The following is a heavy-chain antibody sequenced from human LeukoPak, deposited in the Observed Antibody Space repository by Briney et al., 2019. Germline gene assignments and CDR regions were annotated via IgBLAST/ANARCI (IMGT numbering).Heavy chain of an antibody. D-gene: IGHD3-22*01. CDR1: GGSVSSSSYY. V-gene: IGHV4-39*01. J-gene: IGHJ4*02. CDR2: IFNSGSI. CDR3: ASPRDSSGYDY. Sequence: SETLSLTCTVSGGSVSSSSYYWGWIRQPPGKGLEWIGSIFNSGSIYYNPSLKSRVTISVDTSKNQFSLKLTSVTAADTAVYYCASPRDSSGYDYWGQGALVTVSS.